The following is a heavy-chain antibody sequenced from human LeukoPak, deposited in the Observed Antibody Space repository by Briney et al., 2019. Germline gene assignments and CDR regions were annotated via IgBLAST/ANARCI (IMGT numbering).Heavy chain of an antibody. J-gene: IGHJ4*02. CDR2: ISSSSTI. CDR1: GFTFSSYS. Sequence: AGGSLRLSCAASGFTFSSYSMNWVRQAPGKGLEWVSYISSSSTIYYADSVKGRFTISRDNAKNSLYPQMNSLRAEDMAVYYCASTFYYSSGWYDYFDYWGQGTLVTVSS. V-gene: IGHV3-48*01. CDR3: ASTFYYSSGWYDYFDY. D-gene: IGHD6-19*01.